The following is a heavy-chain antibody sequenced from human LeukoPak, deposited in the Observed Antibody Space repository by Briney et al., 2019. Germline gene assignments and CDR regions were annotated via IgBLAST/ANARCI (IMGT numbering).Heavy chain of an antibody. Sequence: PGGSLRLSCAASGFSISTNAMTWVRQAPGKGLEWVSSISTTGSHIYYADSVKGRFTISRDNAKNSLYLQMNSLRAEDTAVYYCAELGITMIGGVWGKGTTVTISS. V-gene: IGHV3-21*01. CDR3: AELGITMIGGV. D-gene: IGHD3-10*02. CDR1: GFSISTNA. CDR2: ISTTGSHI. J-gene: IGHJ6*04.